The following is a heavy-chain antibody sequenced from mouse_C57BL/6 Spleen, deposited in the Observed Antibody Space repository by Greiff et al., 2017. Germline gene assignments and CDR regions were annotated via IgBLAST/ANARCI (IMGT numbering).Heavy chain of an antibody. J-gene: IGHJ3*01. CDR3: ARRCWAY. V-gene: IGHV1-50*01. Sequence: QVQLQQPGAELVKPGASVKLSCKASGYTFTSYWMQWVKQRPGQGLEWIGEIDPSDSYTNYNQKFKGKATLTVDTSSSTAYMQLSSLTSEDSAGYYCARRCWAYWGQGTLVTVSA. CDR1: GYTFTSYW. CDR2: IDPSDSYT.